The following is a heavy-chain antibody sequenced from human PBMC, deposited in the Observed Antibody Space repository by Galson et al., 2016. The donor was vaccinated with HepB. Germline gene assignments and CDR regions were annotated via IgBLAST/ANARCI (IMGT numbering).Heavy chain of an antibody. V-gene: IGHV3-74*01. D-gene: IGHD1-7*01. J-gene: IGHJ5*02. CDR3: VRDHSVELTTAYNWFDP. CDR1: GFAFSSHW. Sequence: SLRLSCAASGFAFSSHWMHWVRQDLGKGLVWVSRINSDGTISNYADSVKGRFTISRDNAKNTLYLQMNSLRAEDTAVYFCVRDHSVELTTAYNWFDPWGRGTLVTVSS. CDR2: INSDGTIS.